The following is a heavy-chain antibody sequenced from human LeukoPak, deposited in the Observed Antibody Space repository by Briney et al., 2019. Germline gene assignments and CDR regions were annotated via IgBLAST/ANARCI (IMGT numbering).Heavy chain of an antibody. CDR1: GYSFTSYW. Sequence: PGESLKISCKGSGYSFTSYWIGWVRQMPGKGLEWMGIIYPGDSDTRYSPSFQGQVTISADKSISTAYLQWSSLKASDTAMYYCARGGYSLYYYYYYMDVWGKGTTVTVSS. J-gene: IGHJ6*03. CDR3: ARGGYSLYYYYYYMDV. CDR2: IYPGDSDT. D-gene: IGHD5-18*01. V-gene: IGHV5-51*03.